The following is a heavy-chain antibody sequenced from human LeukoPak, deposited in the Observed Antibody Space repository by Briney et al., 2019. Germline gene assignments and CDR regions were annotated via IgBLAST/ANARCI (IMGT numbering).Heavy chain of an antibody. CDR3: ARDGAYYDFWSGPFDP. CDR2: IYYSGST. J-gene: IGHJ5*02. CDR1: GASVGSAGYY. D-gene: IGHD3-3*01. V-gene: IGHV4-61*08. Sequence: SETLSLTCTVSGASVGSAGYYWSWIRQPPGKGLEWIGYIYYSGSTNYNPSLKSRVTISVDTSKNQFSLKLSSVTAADTAVYYCARDGAYYDFWSGPFDPWGQGTLVTVSS.